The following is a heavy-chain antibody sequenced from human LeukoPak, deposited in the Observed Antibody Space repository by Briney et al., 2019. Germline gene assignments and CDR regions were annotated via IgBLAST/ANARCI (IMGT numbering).Heavy chain of an antibody. V-gene: IGHV3-30*04. J-gene: IGHJ4*02. CDR2: ISYDGSNK. D-gene: IGHD3-22*01. CDR1: GFTFSSYA. Sequence: GGSLRLSCAASGFTFSSYAMHWVRQAPGKGLEWVAVISYDGSNKYYADSVKGRFTISRDNSKNTLYLQMNSLRAEDTAVYYCAFIYDSSGYYYVLSPTTSDTRDYWGQGTLVTVSS. CDR3: AFIYDSSGYYYVLSPTTSDTRDY.